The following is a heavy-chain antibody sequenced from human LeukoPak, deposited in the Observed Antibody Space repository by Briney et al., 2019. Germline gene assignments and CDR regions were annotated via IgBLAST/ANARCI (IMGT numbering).Heavy chain of an antibody. CDR1: GFIFSDYY. J-gene: IGHJ6*03. CDR3: ARLAYYGSGNYYYYYMDV. CDR2: ISSSGSTI. V-gene: IGHV3-11*04. Sequence: GGSLRLSCAASGFIFSDYYMSWIRQAPGKGLEWVSYISSSGSTIYDADPVKGRFTISRDNAKNSLYLQMNSLRAEDTAVYYCARLAYYGSGNYYYYYMDVWGKGTTVTVSS. D-gene: IGHD3-10*01.